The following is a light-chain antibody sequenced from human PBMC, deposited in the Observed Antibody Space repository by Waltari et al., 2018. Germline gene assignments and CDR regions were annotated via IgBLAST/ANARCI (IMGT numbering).Light chain of an antibody. CDR1: QRVSRA. V-gene: IGKV3-20*01. Sequence: ELVLTQSPGTLSLSPGERATLSCRASQRVSRALAWYQQKPGQAPRLLIYAASSRATGIPDRFSGSGSGTDFSLTISRLEPEDFAVYYCQHYVRLPVTFGQGTKVEIK. CDR3: QHYVRLPVT. J-gene: IGKJ1*01. CDR2: AAS.